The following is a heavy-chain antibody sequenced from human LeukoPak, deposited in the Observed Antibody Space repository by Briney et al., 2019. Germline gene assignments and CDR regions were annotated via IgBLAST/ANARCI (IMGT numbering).Heavy chain of an antibody. CDR1: GYTSTSYG. V-gene: IGHV1-18*01. J-gene: IGHJ6*03. D-gene: IGHD4-23*01. CDR2: ISAYNGNT. CDR3: ARARGGPGGYYYYYMDV. Sequence: ASVKVSCKASGYTSTSYGISWVRQAPGQGLEWMGWISAYNGNTNYAQKLQGRVTMTTDTSTSTAYMELRSLRSDDTAVYYCARARGGPGGYYYYYMDVWGKGTTVTISS.